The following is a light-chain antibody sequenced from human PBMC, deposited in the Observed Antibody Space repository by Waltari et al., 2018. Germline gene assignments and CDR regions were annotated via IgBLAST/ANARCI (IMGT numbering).Light chain of an antibody. CDR3: QVWDSNGDHVV. CDR1: DFETNL. CDR2: DAT. J-gene: IGLJ2*01. V-gene: IGLV3-21*02. Sequence: SSILTHPPSVSVAASQPVRISSGGSDFETNLFHWYQPKPGQSPNAVVYDATDRPSGYTATLTISRVEAGDEADYFCQVWDSNGDHVVFGGGTKLTVL.